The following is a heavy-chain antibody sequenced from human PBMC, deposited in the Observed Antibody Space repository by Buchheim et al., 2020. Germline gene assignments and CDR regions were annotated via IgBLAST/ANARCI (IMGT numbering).Heavy chain of an antibody. V-gene: IGHV4-34*01. CDR2: IYYSGST. Sequence: QVQLQQWGAGLLKPSETLSLTCAVYGGSFSGYYWSWIRQPPGKGLEWIGYIYYSGSTYYNPSLKSRVTISVDTSKNQFSLKLSSVTAADTAVYYCARDRYYYDSSGYYPSMDFQHWGQGTL. CDR3: ARDRYYYDSSGYYPSMDFQH. J-gene: IGHJ1*01. CDR1: GGSFSGYY. D-gene: IGHD3-22*01.